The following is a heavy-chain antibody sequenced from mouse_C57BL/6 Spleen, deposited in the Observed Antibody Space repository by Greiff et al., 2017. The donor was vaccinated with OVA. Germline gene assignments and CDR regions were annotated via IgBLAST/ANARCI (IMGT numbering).Heavy chain of an antibody. CDR3: AIYPTGYYAMGY. Sequence: VQLVESGAELVKPGASVKISCKASGYAFSSYWMNWVKQRPGKGLEWIGQIYPGDGDTNYNGKFKGKATLTADKSSSTAYMQLSSLTSEDSAVYFCAIYPTGYYAMGYWGQGTSVTVSS. J-gene: IGHJ4*01. D-gene: IGHD5-1-1*01. CDR2: IYPGDGDT. V-gene: IGHV1-80*01. CDR1: GYAFSSYW.